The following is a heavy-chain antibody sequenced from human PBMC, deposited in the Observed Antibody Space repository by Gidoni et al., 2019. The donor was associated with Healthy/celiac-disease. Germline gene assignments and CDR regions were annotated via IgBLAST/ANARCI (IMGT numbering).Heavy chain of an antibody. Sequence: QVQLVESGGGVVQPGRSLRLSCAAAGFTFRREGMHWVRQAPGKGLEWVAVISYDGSNNYYADSVKGRFTISRDNSKNTLYLQMNSLRAEDTAVYYCANGAWGCSGGSCYDLYRYWGQGTLVTVSS. D-gene: IGHD2-15*01. V-gene: IGHV3-30*18. J-gene: IGHJ4*02. CDR3: ANGAWGCSGGSCYDLYRY. CDR2: ISYDGSNN. CDR1: GFTFRREG.